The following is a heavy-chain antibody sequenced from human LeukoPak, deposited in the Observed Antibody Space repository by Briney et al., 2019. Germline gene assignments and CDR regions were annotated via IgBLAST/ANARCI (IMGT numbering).Heavy chain of an antibody. CDR1: GDSISTSNSY. V-gene: IGHV4-39*07. J-gene: IGHJ3*02. CDR2: IYYSGNT. CDR3: ARDLYGSGSDAFDI. D-gene: IGHD3-10*01. Sequence: SETLSLTCTVSGDSISTSNSYWGWIRQPPGKGLEWIGSIYYSGNTYYNASLKGRVTISVDTSKNQFSLKLSSVTAADTAVYYCARDLYGSGSDAFDIWGQGTMVTVSS.